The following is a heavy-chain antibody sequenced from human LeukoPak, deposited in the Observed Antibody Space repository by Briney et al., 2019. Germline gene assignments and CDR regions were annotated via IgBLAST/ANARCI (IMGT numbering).Heavy chain of an antibody. D-gene: IGHD2-2*01. J-gene: IGHJ4*02. CDR2: IIPIFGTA. Sequence: ASVKVSCKASGGTFSSYAISWVRQAPGQGLEWMGGIIPIFGTANYAQKFQGRVTITADKSTSTAYMELSSLRSEDTAVYYCARDGREDCSSTSCYVYWGQGTLVTVSS. CDR1: GGTFSSYA. CDR3: ARDGREDCSSTSCYVY. V-gene: IGHV1-69*06.